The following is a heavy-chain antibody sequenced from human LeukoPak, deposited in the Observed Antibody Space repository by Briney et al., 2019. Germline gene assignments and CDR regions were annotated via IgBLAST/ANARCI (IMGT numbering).Heavy chain of an antibody. CDR3: ARLDTDNYR. CDR1: GYTFTSYD. D-gene: IGHD1-1*01. V-gene: IGHV1-2*06. J-gene: IGHJ4*02. Sequence: GASVKVSCKASGYTFTSYDINWVRQATGQGLEWMGRINPNSGGTDFAQKFQGRVTMTRDTSITTAYMQLISLRSDDTAVYYCARLDTDNYRWGQGTLVTVSS. CDR2: INPNSGGT.